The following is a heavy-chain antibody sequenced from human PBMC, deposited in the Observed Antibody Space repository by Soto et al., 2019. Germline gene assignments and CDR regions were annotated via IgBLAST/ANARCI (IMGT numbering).Heavy chain of an antibody. V-gene: IGHV3-64D*06. D-gene: IGHD5-18*01. CDR3: LKGNWAYSYNHWFDP. Sequence: PGGSLRLSCSASGCTFRSYAIHWVRQAPGKGLEYVSALSGDGRSTYYADSLKGRFTVFRDNSKNTLFLQMSSLRVEDPAVYYCLKGNWAYSYNHWFDPWGQGTMVTVYS. J-gene: IGHJ5*02. CDR2: LSGDGRST. CDR1: GCTFRSYA.